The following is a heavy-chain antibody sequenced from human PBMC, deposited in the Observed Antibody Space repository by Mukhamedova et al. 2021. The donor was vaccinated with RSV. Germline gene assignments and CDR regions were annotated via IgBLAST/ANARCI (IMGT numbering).Heavy chain of an antibody. Sequence: TISRDNSKNTLYLQMNSLRAEDTAVYYCAKAYDSSGYYQGLSDYWGQGTSVTVSS. J-gene: IGHJ4*02. V-gene: IGHV3-23*01. CDR3: AKAYDSSGYYQGLSDY. D-gene: IGHD3-22*01.